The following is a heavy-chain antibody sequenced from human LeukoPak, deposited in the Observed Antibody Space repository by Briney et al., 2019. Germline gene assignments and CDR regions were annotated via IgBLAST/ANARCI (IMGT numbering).Heavy chain of an antibody. CDR1: GGSISSGSYY. V-gene: IGHV4-61*02. CDR2: IYTSGST. Sequence: SETLSLTCTVSGGSISSGSYYWSWIRQPAGKGLEWIGRIYTSGSTNYNPSLKSRVTISVDTSKNQFSLKLSSVTAADTAVYYCASQLLYYYYMDVWGKGTTVTVSS. J-gene: IGHJ6*03. CDR3: ASQLLYYYYMDV. D-gene: IGHD1-1*01.